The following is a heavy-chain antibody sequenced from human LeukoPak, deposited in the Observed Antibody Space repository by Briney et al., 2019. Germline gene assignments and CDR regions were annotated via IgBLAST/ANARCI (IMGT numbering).Heavy chain of an antibody. D-gene: IGHD3-22*01. V-gene: IGHV4-30-2*01. Sequence: NPSQTLSLTCAVSGGSISSGGYSWSWIRQPPGKGLEWIGYIYHSGSTYYNPSLKSRVTISVDRSKNQFSQKLSSVTAADTAVYYCAKHYYDSSGYYRDWYFDLWGRGTLVTVSS. CDR1: GGSISSGGYS. J-gene: IGHJ2*01. CDR2: IYHSGST. CDR3: AKHYYDSSGYYRDWYFDL.